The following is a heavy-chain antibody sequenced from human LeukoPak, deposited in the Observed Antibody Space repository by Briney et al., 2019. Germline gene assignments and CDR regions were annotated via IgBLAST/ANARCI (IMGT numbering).Heavy chain of an antibody. V-gene: IGHV1-24*01. J-gene: IGHJ5*02. CDR1: GYTLTELS. D-gene: IGHD2-2*02. Sequence: ASVKVSCKVSGYTLTELSMHWVRQAPGKGLEWMGGFDPEDGETIYAQKFQGRVTMTEDTSTDTAYMELSSLRSEDTAVYYCARGRWMGYCSSTSCYSGLDPWGQGTLVTVSS. CDR3: ARGRWMGYCSSTSCYSGLDP. CDR2: FDPEDGET.